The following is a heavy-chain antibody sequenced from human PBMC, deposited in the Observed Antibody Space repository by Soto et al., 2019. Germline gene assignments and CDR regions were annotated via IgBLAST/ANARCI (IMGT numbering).Heavy chain of an antibody. CDR1: GGSIANNNYF. V-gene: IGHV4-39*01. D-gene: IGHD2-15*01. CDR3: AKVVVGATSHSDFDS. Sequence: SETLSLTCTVSGGSIANNNYFWGWVRQPPGKGLEWIGSAAYSGGTYKNPSLKSRVTVSVDTSKNQFSLKLTSVTAADMAVYYCAKVVVGATSHSDFDSWGQGTLVTVSS. J-gene: IGHJ4*02. CDR2: AAYSGGT.